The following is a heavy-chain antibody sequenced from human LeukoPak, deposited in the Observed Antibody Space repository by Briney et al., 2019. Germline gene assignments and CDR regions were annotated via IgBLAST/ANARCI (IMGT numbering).Heavy chain of an antibody. CDR3: ARGYGSGSYFAY. D-gene: IGHD3-10*01. Sequence: SETLSLTCAVYGVSSSGNYWSWIRQTPGKGLEWIGEINRGGSTNYNPSLKSRVTISVDTSKNQFSLRLNSVTAADTAVYYCARGYGSGSYFAYWGQGTLVTVSS. V-gene: IGHV4-34*01. J-gene: IGHJ4*02. CDR1: GVSSSGNY. CDR2: INRGGST.